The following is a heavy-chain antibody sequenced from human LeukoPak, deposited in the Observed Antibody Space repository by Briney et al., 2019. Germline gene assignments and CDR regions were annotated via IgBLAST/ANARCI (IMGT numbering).Heavy chain of an antibody. CDR2: MNPNSGNT. V-gene: IGHV1-8*01. D-gene: IGHD1-20*01. CDR3: ARDNSIGGRGWWFDP. J-gene: IGHJ5*02. CDR1: GYTFTSYD. Sequence: ASVKVSCKASGYTFTSYDINWVRQATGQGLEWMGWMNPNSGNTGYAQKFQGRVTMTRDTSISTAYMELSSLRSEDTAVYYCARDNSIGGRGWWFDPWGQGTLVTVSS.